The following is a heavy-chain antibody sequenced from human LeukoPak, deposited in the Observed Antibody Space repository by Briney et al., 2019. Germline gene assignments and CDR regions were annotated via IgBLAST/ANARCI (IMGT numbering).Heavy chain of an antibody. CDR2: IKQDGGEK. V-gene: IGHV3-7*01. CDR3: ARDRGFGQADV. Sequence: GGSLRLSCAASGFTFSGYWMSWLRQAPGKGLEWVANIKQDGGEKYYVDSVKGRFTISRDNAKNSLYLQMNSLRAEDTAVYYCARDRGFGQADVWGKGTTVTVSS. D-gene: IGHD3-10*01. CDR1: GFTFSGYW. J-gene: IGHJ6*04.